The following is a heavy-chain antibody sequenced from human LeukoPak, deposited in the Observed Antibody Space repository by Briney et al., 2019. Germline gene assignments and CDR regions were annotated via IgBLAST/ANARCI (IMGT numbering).Heavy chain of an antibody. CDR2: INPSGGST. V-gene: IGHV1-46*01. CDR3: ARDRTHSSSWDDY. Sequence: GASVKVSCKASGYTFTGYYMHWVRQAPGQGLEWMGIINPSGGSTSYAQKFQGRVTMTRDMSTSTVYMELRSLRSDDTAVYYCARDRTHSSSWDDYWGQGTLVTVSS. CDR1: GYTFTGYY. J-gene: IGHJ4*02. D-gene: IGHD6-13*01.